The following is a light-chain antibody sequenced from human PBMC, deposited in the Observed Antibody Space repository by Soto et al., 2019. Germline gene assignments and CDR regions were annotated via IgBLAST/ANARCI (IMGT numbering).Light chain of an antibody. V-gene: IGLV1-47*02. CDR2: SNN. Sequence: HSVLTQPPSLSATPGQRVTISCSGSSSNIGNNYVCWYKQVPGTAPKVIMFSNNQRPSGVPDRFSGAKTGTSASLAINGLQSEDEADYYCATWDDSLAGGVFGGGTKLTVL. CDR1: SSNIGNNY. CDR3: ATWDDSLAGGV. J-gene: IGLJ3*02.